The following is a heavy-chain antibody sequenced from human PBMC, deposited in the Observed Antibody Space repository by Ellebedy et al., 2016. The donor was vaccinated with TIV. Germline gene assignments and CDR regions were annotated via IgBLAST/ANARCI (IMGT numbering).Heavy chain of an antibody. V-gene: IGHV4-59*01. D-gene: IGHD2-2*01. J-gene: IGHJ4*02. CDR3: AASESADSDY. CDR1: GGSIRNYY. Sequence: MPSETLSLTCTVSGGSIRNYYYTWIRQPPGKGLEWIGHMYYSGSSNYNPSLKSRVTMSIDTSKNQFSLKMSSVTAADTAVYYCAASESADSDYWGPGTLVTVSS. CDR2: MYYSGSS.